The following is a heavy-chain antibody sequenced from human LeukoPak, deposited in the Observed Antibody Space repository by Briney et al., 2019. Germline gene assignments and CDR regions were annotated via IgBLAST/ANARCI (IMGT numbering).Heavy chain of an antibody. CDR2: IFYSGST. CDR1: GGSISSSSY. D-gene: IGHD2-15*01. CDR3: ARSVEGYCSGGSCYSYSYYMDV. Sequence: SETLSLTCTVSGGSISSSSYWGWIRQPPGKGLEWIGSIFYSGSTYYNPSLKSRVTISVDTSKNQFSLKLNSVTAADTAVYYCARSVEGYCSGGSCYSYSYYMDVWGKGTTVTVSS. V-gene: IGHV4-39*07. J-gene: IGHJ6*03.